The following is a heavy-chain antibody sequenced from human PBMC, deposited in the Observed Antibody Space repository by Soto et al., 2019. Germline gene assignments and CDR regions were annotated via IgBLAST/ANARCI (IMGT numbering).Heavy chain of an antibody. CDR1: GFTFSDYY. Sequence: PGGSLRLSCAASGFTFSDYYMNWIRQAPGKGLEWVSYITDSSSYIYYADSVKGRFTISRDNAKNSLYLQMNSLRAEDTAVYYCARDQLYYNDISGRPLNAFDVWGQGTMVTVSS. J-gene: IGHJ3*01. CDR2: ITDSSSYI. V-gene: IGHV3-11*06. D-gene: IGHD3-22*01. CDR3: ARDQLYYNDISGRPLNAFDV.